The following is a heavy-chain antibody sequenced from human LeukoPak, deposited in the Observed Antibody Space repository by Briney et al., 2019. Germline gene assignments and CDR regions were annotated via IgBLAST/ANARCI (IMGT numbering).Heavy chain of an antibody. CDR2: INWNGGST. J-gene: IGHJ5*02. V-gene: IGHV3-20*01. CDR3: ARASAYSSSPQFDP. Sequence: GGSLRLSCAASGFTFDNYGMSWVRQAPGKGLEWVSGINWNGGSTGYADSVRGRFTISRDNAKNSLYLQMNSLRAEDTALYHCARASAYSSSPQFDPWGQGTLVTVSS. CDR1: GFTFDNYG. D-gene: IGHD6-13*01.